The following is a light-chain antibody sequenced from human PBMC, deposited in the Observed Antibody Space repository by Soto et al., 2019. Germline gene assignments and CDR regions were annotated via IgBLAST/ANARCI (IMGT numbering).Light chain of an antibody. CDR1: QSVSSSY. V-gene: IGKV3-20*01. CDR2: GPS. Sequence: EIVLTQSPGTLSLSPGERATLSCRASQSVSSSYLAWYQQKPGQAPRLLIYGPSSRATAIPDRFSGSGAGTDFALTLSSLEPEDFAVYYCQQYGRSSRTFGEGTKVEIK. CDR3: QQYGRSSRT. J-gene: IGKJ1*01.